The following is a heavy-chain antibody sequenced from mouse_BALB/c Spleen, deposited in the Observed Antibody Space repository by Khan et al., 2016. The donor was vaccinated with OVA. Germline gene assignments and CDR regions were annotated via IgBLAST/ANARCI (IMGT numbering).Heavy chain of an antibody. J-gene: IGHJ2*01. V-gene: IGHV1S81*02. D-gene: IGHD1-1*01. CDR3: ARIKKIGATYFDN. Sequence: QVQLQQPGAELVKAGASVKMSCKASGYTFTSYWMHWVKQRLGQGLEWFADTNPTNGRTYFNEKFKSKATLTVDQSSSTAYILLSSPTFEDSAIYYCARIKKIGATYFDNWGQGTTLTVSS. CDR2: TNPTNGRT. CDR1: GYTFTSYW.